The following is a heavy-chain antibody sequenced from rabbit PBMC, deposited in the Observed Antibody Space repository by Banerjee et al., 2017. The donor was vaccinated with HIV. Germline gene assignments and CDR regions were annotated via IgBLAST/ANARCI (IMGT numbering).Heavy chain of an antibody. J-gene: IGHJ4*01. CDR2: IDSVFGDT. V-gene: IGHV1S47*01. D-gene: IGHD1-1*01. CDR3: ARDQMQYSNNVYFGDL. Sequence: QEQLVESGGGLVQPGGSLKLSCKASGFDFSSHGVSWVRQAPGKGLEWIGYIDSVFGDTYYASWVNDRFTISRDINENTVSLKMTSLTAADTATYFCARDQMQYSNNVYFGDLWGPGTLVTVS. CDR1: GFDFSSHG.